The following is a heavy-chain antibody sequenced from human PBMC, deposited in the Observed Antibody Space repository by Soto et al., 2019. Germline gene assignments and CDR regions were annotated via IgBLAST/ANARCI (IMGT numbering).Heavy chain of an antibody. D-gene: IGHD6-19*01. CDR3: AKSSSGWYARFDY. CDR2: ISGSGGST. J-gene: IGHJ4*02. CDR1: GFTFSSYA. V-gene: IGHV3-23*01. Sequence: EVQLLESGGGLVQPGGSLRLSCAASGFTFSSYAMSWVRQAPGKGLEWVSAISGSGGSTCYADSVKGRFTISRDNSANVRYLQMNSLRAEVTAVYYCAKSSSGWYARFDYWGQGTLVTVSS.